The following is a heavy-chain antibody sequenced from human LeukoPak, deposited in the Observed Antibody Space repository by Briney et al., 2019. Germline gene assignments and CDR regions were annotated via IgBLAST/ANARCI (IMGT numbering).Heavy chain of an antibody. D-gene: IGHD2-8*01. Sequence: GGSLGLSCAASGFTFSAHTMNWVRLAPGKGLEWVSYIGSTSITIYYAHSVEGRFTISRDNAKNSLYLQMSSLRVEDTAVYYCARGPLYDITGSYGLWAQGTLVTVSS. V-gene: IGHV3-48*01. CDR2: IGSTSITI. CDR1: GFTFSAHT. CDR3: ARGPLYDITGSYGL. J-gene: IGHJ4*02.